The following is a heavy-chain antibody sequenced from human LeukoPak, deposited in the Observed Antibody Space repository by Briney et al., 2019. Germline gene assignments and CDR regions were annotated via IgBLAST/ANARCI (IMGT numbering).Heavy chain of an antibody. CDR1: GFTFSSYS. Sequence: PGGSLRLSCAASGFTFSSYSMSWVRQAPGKGLGWVSAISGSGGSTYYADSVKGRFTISRDNSKNTLYLQMNSLRAEDTAVYYCASSGDSGWYYDYYYGMDVWGQGTTVTVSS. CDR2: ISGSGGST. D-gene: IGHD6-19*01. V-gene: IGHV3-23*01. CDR3: ASSGDSGWYYDYYYGMDV. J-gene: IGHJ6*02.